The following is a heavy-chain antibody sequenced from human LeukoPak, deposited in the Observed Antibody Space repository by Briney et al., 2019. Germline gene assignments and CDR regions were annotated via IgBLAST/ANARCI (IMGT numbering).Heavy chain of an antibody. D-gene: IGHD3-16*02. J-gene: IGHJ6*03. V-gene: IGHV3-11*01. CDR3: AKFLYDYVWGSYRYYYYMDV. Sequence: PGGSLRLSCAASGFTFSDYYMSWIRQAPGKGLEWVSYISSSGSTIYYADSVKGRFTISRDNAKNSLYLQMNSLRAEDTAVYYCAKFLYDYVWGSYRYYYYMDVWGKGTTVTISS. CDR1: GFTFSDYY. CDR2: ISSSGSTI.